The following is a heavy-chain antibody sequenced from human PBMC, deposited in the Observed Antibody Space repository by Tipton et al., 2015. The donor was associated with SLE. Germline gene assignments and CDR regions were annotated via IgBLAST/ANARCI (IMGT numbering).Heavy chain of an antibody. Sequence: SLRLSCAASGFAFSDYYMSWIRQAPGKGLEWVAYISSSSSTIYYADSGKGRFTISRDNARNSLYLQMNSLRAEDSALYFCARAIAPGSSRISDYWGQGTLVSVSS. V-gene: IGHV3-11*04. CDR3: ARAIAPGSSRISDY. CDR2: ISSSSSTI. D-gene: IGHD6-13*01. CDR1: GFAFSDYY. J-gene: IGHJ4*02.